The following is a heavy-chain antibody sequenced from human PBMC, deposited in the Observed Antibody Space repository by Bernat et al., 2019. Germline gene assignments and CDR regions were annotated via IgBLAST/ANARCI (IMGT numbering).Heavy chain of an antibody. Sequence: QVQLVESGGGVVQPGRSLRLSCAASGFTFSDYGMHWVRQAPGKGLEWVAVIWYDGNTKYYADSVKGRFTISRDISKNTLYLKMNSLRVEDTAVYYCARAAAGIRDWFDPWGQGTLVTVSS. J-gene: IGHJ5*02. V-gene: IGHV3-33*01. CDR2: IWYDGNTK. D-gene: IGHD6-13*01. CDR3: ARAAAGIRDWFDP. CDR1: GFTFSDYG.